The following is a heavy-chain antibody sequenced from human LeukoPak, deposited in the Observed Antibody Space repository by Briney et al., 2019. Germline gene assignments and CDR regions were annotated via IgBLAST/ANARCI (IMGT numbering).Heavy chain of an antibody. CDR1: GGSFSGYY. CDR3: ARRDRDYYDSSGYYYGYLDY. Sequence: SETLSLTCAVYGGSFSGYYWSWIRQPPGKGLEWIGEINHSGSTNYNPSLKSRVTISVDTSKNQFSLKLSSVTAADTAVYYCARRDRDYYDSSGYYYGYLDYWGQGTLVTVSS. V-gene: IGHV4-34*01. D-gene: IGHD3-22*01. CDR2: INHSGST. J-gene: IGHJ4*02.